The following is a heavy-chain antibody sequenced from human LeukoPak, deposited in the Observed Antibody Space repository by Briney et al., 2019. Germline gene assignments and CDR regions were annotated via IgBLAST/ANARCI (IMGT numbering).Heavy chain of an antibody. V-gene: IGHV3-13*01. CDR2: IGPLADT. J-gene: IGHJ3*02. D-gene: IGHD6-19*01. Sequence: GGSLRLSCAASGLTFSSHEMHWVRQVTGKGLEWVSAIGPLADTFYSDSVKGRFTVSRENAKNSLYLQMNSLRAGDTAVYYCATARSRGWSYAFDICGRGTMVTVSS. CDR3: ATARSRGWSYAFDI. CDR1: GLTFSSHE.